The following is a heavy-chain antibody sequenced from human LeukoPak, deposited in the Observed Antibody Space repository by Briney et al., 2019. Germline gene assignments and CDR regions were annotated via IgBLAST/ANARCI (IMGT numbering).Heavy chain of an antibody. V-gene: IGHV3-7*01. CDR3: ARRYMEA. J-gene: IGHJ6*03. CDR1: GFTFSDYW. Sequence: GGSPRLSCVGSGFTFSDYWMHWVRQAPGKGLEWVANIKQDGSAKYYVDSVKGRFTISRDNAENSLFLQMNNLRAEDTAVYYCARRYMEAWGKGTTVIVSS. CDR2: IKQDGSAK.